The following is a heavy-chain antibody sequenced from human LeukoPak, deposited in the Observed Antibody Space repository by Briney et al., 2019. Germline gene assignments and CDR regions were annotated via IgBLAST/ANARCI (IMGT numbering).Heavy chain of an antibody. J-gene: IGHJ4*02. D-gene: IGHD6-13*01. CDR2: ISAYNGNT. CDR1: GYTFTSYG. CDR3: ARIHSRIAAAGTGYFDY. V-gene: IGHV1-18*01. Sequence: GASVKVSCKASGYTFTSYGISWVRQAPGQGLEWMGWISAYNGNTNYAPKLQGRVTMTTDTSTSTAYMELRSLRSDDTAVYYCARIHSRIAAAGTGYFDYWGQGTLVTVSS.